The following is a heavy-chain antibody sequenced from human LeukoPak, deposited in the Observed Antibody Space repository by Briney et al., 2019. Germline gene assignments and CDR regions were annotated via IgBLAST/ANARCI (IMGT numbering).Heavy chain of an antibody. V-gene: IGHV1-2*02. CDR2: INPNSGGT. D-gene: IGHD4-11*01. Sequence: ASVKVSCKASGYTFTGYYMHWVRQAPGQGLEWMGWINPNSGGTNYAQKFQGRVTMTRDTSISTAYMELSRLGSDDTAVYYCARIYSNYVGKYFQHWGQGTLVTVSS. CDR3: ARIYSNYVGKYFQH. J-gene: IGHJ1*01. CDR1: GYTFTGYY.